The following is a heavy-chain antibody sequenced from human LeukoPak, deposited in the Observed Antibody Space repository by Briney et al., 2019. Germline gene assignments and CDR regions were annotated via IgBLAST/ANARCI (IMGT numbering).Heavy chain of an antibody. D-gene: IGHD3-16*02. CDR2: IYPGDSDT. CDR1: GYSFPNYW. CDR3: ARSRAEKVPVWGSYRHHDAFDI. Sequence: GESLKISCKGSGYSFPNYWIGRVRQMPGKGLEWMGIIYPGDSDTTYKPSFQGQVTISADKSISTAYLQWSSLKASDTAMYYFARSRAEKVPVWGSYRHHDAFDIWGQGTRVTVSP. J-gene: IGHJ3*02. V-gene: IGHV5-51*01.